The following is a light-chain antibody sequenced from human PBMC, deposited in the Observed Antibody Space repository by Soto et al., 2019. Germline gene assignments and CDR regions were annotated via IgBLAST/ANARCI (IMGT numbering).Light chain of an antibody. Sequence: QSALTKPASVSGSPEQSITISCTGTSSDVGSYNLVSWYQQHPGKAPKVMIYEATKRPSGVSNRFSGSKSGNTASLTNSGLQAEDEANYYCCAYAGSGTVVFGGGTKLTVL. V-gene: IGLV2-23*01. CDR1: SSDVGSYNL. CDR3: CAYAGSGTVV. CDR2: EAT. J-gene: IGLJ2*01.